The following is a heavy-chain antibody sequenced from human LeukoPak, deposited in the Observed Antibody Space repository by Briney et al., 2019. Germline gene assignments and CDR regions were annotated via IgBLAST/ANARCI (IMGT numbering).Heavy chain of an antibody. D-gene: IGHD3-22*01. Sequence: GASVKVSCKASGGTFSSYAISWVRQAPGQGLEWMGIINPSGGSTSYAQKFQGRVTMTRDTSTSTVYMELSSLRSEDTAVYYCARDSSGLDYWGQGTLVTVSS. J-gene: IGHJ4*02. V-gene: IGHV1-46*01. CDR3: ARDSSGLDY. CDR1: GGTFSSYA. CDR2: INPSGGST.